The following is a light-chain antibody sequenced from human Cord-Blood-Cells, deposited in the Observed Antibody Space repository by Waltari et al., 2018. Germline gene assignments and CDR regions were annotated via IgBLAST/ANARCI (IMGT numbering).Light chain of an antibody. V-gene: IGKV2-28*01. Sequence: DIVMTQSPLSLPVTPGEPASISCRSSQSLLHSNGYNYLDWYLQKPGQSPQLLIYLGSNRASGVPDRFSGSGSGTDFTLKISTVEAEDVGVYYCMQALQTPYTFGQGTKLVIK. CDR3: MQALQTPYT. J-gene: IGKJ2*01. CDR1: QSLLHSNGYNY. CDR2: LGS.